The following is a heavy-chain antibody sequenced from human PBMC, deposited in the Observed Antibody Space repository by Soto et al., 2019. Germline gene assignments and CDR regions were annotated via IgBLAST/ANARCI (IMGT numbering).Heavy chain of an antibody. CDR2: IYYSGST. D-gene: IGHD4-17*01. CDR3: ARSTGYGDSYFDY. CDR1: GGSLSSYY. Sequence: SETLSLTCVVSGGSLSSYYWSWIRQPPGKGLEWIGYIYYSGSTNYNPSLKSRVTVSGDTSKNDFSLKLTSVTAADTAVYYCARSTGYGDSYFDYWGRGTLVTVSS. V-gene: IGHV4-59*01. J-gene: IGHJ4*02.